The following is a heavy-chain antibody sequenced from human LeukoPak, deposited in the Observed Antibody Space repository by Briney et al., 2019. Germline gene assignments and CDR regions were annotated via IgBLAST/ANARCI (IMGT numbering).Heavy chain of an antibody. CDR3: ARDGSSGWSFLYYFDY. Sequence: ASVKVSCKASGGTFSSYAISWVRQAPGQGLEWMGGLIPIFGTANYAQKFQGRVTITADESTSTAYMELSSLRSEDTAVYYCARDGSSGWSFLYYFDYWGQGTLVTVSS. CDR2: LIPIFGTA. D-gene: IGHD6-19*01. J-gene: IGHJ4*02. CDR1: GGTFSSYA. V-gene: IGHV1-69*13.